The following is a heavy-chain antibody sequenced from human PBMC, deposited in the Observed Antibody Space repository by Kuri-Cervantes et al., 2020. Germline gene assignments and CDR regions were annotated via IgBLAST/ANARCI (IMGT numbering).Heavy chain of an antibody. CDR2: ISWNSGSI. V-gene: IGHV3-9*01. CDR3: ARGAPGLGGDAFDI. D-gene: IGHD3-16*01. CDR1: GFTFDDYA. J-gene: IGHJ3*02. Sequence: GGSLRLSCAASGFTFDDYAMHWVRQAPGKGLEWVSGISWNSGSIGYADSVKGRFTISRDNAKNSLYLQMNSLRAEDTAVYYCARGAPGLGGDAFDIWGQGTMVTVSS.